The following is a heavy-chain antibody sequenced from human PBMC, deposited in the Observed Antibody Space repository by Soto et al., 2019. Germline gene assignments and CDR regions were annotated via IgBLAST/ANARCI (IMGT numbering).Heavy chain of an antibody. D-gene: IGHD2-15*01. CDR2: TYYRSKWYN. CDR1: GDSVSSNSAA. Sequence: SQTLSLTCAISGDSVSSNSAAWNWIRQSPSRGLEWLGRTYYRSKWYNDYAVSVKSRITINPDTSKNQFSLQLNSVTPEDTAVYYCARDDFIVVGFSRGFDIWGQGTVVTVSS. J-gene: IGHJ3*02. CDR3: ARDDFIVVGFSRGFDI. V-gene: IGHV6-1*01.